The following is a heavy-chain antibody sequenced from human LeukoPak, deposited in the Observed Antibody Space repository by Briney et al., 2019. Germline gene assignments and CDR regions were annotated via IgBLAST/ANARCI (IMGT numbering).Heavy chain of an antibody. D-gene: IGHD3-10*01. J-gene: IGHJ4*02. Sequence: GGSLRLSCAASGFPVISNYMTWVRQAPGKGLGWVSIIYNDGTSYYADSVRGRFIISRDNSENTLYLQMNSLRVEDTAVYYCARWGGLTNFDYWGQGTLVTVSS. CDR2: IYNDGTS. CDR1: GFPVISNY. V-gene: IGHV3-53*01. CDR3: ARWGGLTNFDY.